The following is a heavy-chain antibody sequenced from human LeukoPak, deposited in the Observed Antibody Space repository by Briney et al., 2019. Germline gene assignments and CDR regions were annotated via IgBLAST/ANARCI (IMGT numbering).Heavy chain of an antibody. Sequence: PSETLSLTCTVSGGSISSYYWSWIRQPAGKGLEWIGRIYTSGSTNSNPSLKSRVTMSVDTSKNQFSLKLSSVTAADTAVYYCARDCSSTSCSAYHYFMDVWGKGTTVTVSS. J-gene: IGHJ6*04. CDR2: IYTSGST. CDR1: GGSISSYY. CDR3: ARDCSSTSCSAYHYFMDV. D-gene: IGHD2-2*01. V-gene: IGHV4-4*07.